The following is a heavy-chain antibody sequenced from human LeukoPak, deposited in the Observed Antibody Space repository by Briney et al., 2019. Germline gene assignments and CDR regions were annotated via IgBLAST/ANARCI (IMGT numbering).Heavy chain of an antibody. D-gene: IGHD3-3*01. CDR1: GFTFSNYA. J-gene: IGHJ4*02. V-gene: IGHV3-23*01. CDR3: AKDDFGNGGYYFDY. CDR2: ISGSGGST. Sequence: GGSLRLSCAASGFTFSNYAMSWVRQAPGKGLEWVSSISGSGGSTYYADSVKGRFTISRDNSKNTLYLHMNSLRAEETAVYFCAKDDFGNGGYYFDYWGQGTLVTVSS.